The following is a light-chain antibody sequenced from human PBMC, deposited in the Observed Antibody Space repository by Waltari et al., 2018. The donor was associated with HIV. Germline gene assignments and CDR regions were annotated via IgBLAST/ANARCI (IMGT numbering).Light chain of an antibody. V-gene: IGKV1-12*01. CDR2: AAS. J-gene: IGKJ4*01. CDR3: QQASSFPLS. CDR1: QAITTS. Sequence: IQMTQSPSSLSASVGDRVIITCRASQAITTSLAWYQLKPGGPPRLLIFAASGLHGGVPPRFSGSASGTVFALTISNLQPEDSATYYCQQASSFPLSFGGGTKVEI.